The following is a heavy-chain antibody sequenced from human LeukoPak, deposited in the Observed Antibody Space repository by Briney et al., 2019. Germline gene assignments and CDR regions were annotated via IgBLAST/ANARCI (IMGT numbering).Heavy chain of an antibody. CDR3: AKRKVVGAIDY. CDR2: IIGSGDGT. J-gene: IGHJ4*02. CDR1: GFTFSTYA. D-gene: IGHD1-26*01. Sequence: PSGGALRLSCAASGFTFSTYAMSWVRQAPGKGLEWASTIIGSGDGTYYADSVKGRFTISRDNSKNTLYLQMNSLRAEDTAIYYCAKRKVVGAIDYWGQGTLVTVSS. V-gene: IGHV3-23*01.